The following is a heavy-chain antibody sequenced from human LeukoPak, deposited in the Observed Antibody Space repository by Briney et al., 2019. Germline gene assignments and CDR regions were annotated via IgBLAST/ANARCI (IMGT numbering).Heavy chain of an antibody. Sequence: SETLSLTCTVSGGSISDSPYYWGWIRQPPGKGLEWIGTIYYSGNPYCNPSLKSRVTISVDTSKNQFSLNLRSVTAADTTIYYCARQVRIGAADFFDYWGQGALVTVSS. J-gene: IGHJ4*02. CDR1: GGSISDSPYY. CDR2: IYYSGNP. CDR3: ARQVRIGAADFFDY. V-gene: IGHV4-39*01. D-gene: IGHD6-13*01.